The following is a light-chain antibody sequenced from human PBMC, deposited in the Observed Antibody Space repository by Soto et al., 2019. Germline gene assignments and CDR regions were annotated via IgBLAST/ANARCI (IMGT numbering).Light chain of an antibody. CDR3: QQRSSWLGT. V-gene: IGKV3-11*01. Sequence: EIVLTQSPATLSLSPGERATLSCRASQSVSIYLAWYQQKPGQTPRVVIYDASKRATGIPARFSGSGSGTEFTLTISSLQPEDVAVYYCQQRSSWLGTFGHGTKVEIK. CDR2: DAS. CDR1: QSVSIY. J-gene: IGKJ1*01.